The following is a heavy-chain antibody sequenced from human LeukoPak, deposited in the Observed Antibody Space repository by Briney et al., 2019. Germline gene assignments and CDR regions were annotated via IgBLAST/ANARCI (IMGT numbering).Heavy chain of an antibody. Sequence: SQTLSLTCAVSVGSISSGGYSLSWIRQPPGKGLEWIVYIYHSGSTYYNPSLKSRVTISVDRSKDQFSLKLSSVTAADTAVYYCARESPDCSGGSCYSRVFDYWGQGTLVTVSS. CDR2: IYHSGST. V-gene: IGHV4-30-2*01. D-gene: IGHD2-15*01. J-gene: IGHJ4*02. CDR1: VGSISSGGYS. CDR3: ARESPDCSGGSCYSRVFDY.